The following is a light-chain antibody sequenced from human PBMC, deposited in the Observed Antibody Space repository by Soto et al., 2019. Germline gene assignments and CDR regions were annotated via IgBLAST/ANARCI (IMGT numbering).Light chain of an antibody. CDR3: SSYVGSNNFV. J-gene: IGLJ1*01. V-gene: IGLV2-8*01. CDR1: SSDVGRYNY. CDR2: EVN. Sequence: QSALTQPPSASGSPGQSVTISCTGTSSDVGRYNYVSWYQQHPGKAPKLMIFEVNKRPSGVPDRFSGSKSGNTASLTVSGLQAEDEADYYCSSYVGSNNFVFGTGTKLTVL.